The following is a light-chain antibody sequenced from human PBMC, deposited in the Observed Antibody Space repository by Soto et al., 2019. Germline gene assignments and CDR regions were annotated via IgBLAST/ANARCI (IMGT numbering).Light chain of an antibody. V-gene: IGLV7-43*01. CDR1: TGPVTSGNF. Sequence: QAVVTQEPSLTVSPGGAVTLTCASSTGPVTSGNFPNWFQQKPGQPPRSLLYSTNNKHSWTPARFSGSLLGGKAALTLSDVQPEDEAYYYCLLQSGSLWVFGGGTKVTVL. CDR3: LLQSGSLWV. CDR2: STN. J-gene: IGLJ3*02.